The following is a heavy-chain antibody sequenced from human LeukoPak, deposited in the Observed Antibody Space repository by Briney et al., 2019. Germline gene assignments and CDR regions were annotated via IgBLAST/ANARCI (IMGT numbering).Heavy chain of an antibody. V-gene: IGHV3-23*01. Sequence: GGSLRLSCAASGFTFSSYAMSWVRQAPGKGLEWVSAISGSGGSTYYADSVKGRFTISRDNAKNSLYLQMNSLRAEDTAVYFCAKVRQQLTRIAYFDYWGLGTLVTVSS. CDR1: GFTFSSYA. CDR3: AKVRQQLTRIAYFDY. D-gene: IGHD2-2*01. CDR2: ISGSGGST. J-gene: IGHJ4*02.